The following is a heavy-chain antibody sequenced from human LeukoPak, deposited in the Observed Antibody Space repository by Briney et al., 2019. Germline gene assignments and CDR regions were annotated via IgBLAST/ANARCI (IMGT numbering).Heavy chain of an antibody. CDR1: GFTFSAYS. CDR3: ARSVIAVAGYDAFDI. V-gene: IGHV3-48*02. CDR2: ISSRSFTI. J-gene: IGHJ3*02. Sequence: TGGSLRLSCAASGFTFSAYSMNWVRQAPGKGLDWVSSISSRSFTIYYADSVKGRFTISRDNAKNSLYLEMNSLRDEDTAVYYCARSVIAVAGYDAFDIWGQGTVVTVSS. D-gene: IGHD6-19*01.